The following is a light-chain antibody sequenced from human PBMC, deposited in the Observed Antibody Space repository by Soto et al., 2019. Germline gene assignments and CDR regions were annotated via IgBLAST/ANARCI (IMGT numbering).Light chain of an antibody. CDR2: GTS. J-gene: IGKJ1*01. V-gene: IGKV3-20*01. CDR1: QRISISY. CDR3: QQYGGSPWT. Sequence: EIVLTQSPGTLSLSPGERATLSCRASQRISISYLAWYQQRPGQAPSLPIYGTSSRATGIPDRFSGSGSGTDFTLTISRLEPEDFAVYYCQQYGGSPWTFGQGTKVDIK.